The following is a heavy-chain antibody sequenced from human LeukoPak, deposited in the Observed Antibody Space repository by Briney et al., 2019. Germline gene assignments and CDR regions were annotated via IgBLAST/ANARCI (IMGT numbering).Heavy chain of an antibody. CDR2: IKEDGTRK. J-gene: IGHJ4*02. CDR3: AREGASSSFGY. D-gene: IGHD6-13*01. CDR1: GFTFSSHW. V-gene: IGHV3-7*03. Sequence: SGGSLRLSCAASGFTFSSHWMTWVRQAPGKGLEWVANIKEDGTRKNYMDSVKGRFTISRDNSKNTLYLQMNSLRAEDTAVYYCAREGASSSFGYWGQGTLVTVSS.